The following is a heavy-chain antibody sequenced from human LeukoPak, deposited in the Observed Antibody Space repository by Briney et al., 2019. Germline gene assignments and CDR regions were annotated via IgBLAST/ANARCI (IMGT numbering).Heavy chain of an antibody. Sequence: SETLSLTCAVYGGSFSGYYWSWIRQPPGKGLEWIGEINHSGSTNYNPSLKSRVTISVDTSKNQFSLKLSSVTAADTAVYYCARGQGRGYSYGYLDYWGQGTLVTVSS. D-gene: IGHD5-18*01. J-gene: IGHJ4*02. V-gene: IGHV4-34*01. CDR3: ARGQGRGYSYGYLDY. CDR1: GGSFSGYY. CDR2: INHSGST.